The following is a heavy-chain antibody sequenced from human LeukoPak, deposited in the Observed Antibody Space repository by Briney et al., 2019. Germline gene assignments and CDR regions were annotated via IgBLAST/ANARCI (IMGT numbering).Heavy chain of an antibody. CDR3: ARGYCSGGSCLGFYYYYMDV. J-gene: IGHJ6*03. Sequence: GASVKVSCMASGYTFTGYYMHWVRQAPGQGLEWMGWINPNSGGTNYAQKFQGRVTMTRDTSISTAYMELSRLRSDDTAVYYCARGYCSGGSCLGFYYYYMDVWGKGTTVTVSS. D-gene: IGHD2-15*01. CDR2: INPNSGGT. V-gene: IGHV1-2*02. CDR1: GYTFTGYY.